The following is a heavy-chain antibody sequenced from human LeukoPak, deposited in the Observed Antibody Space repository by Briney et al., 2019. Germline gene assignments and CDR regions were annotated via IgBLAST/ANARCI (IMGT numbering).Heavy chain of an antibody. Sequence: GVSLRLSCAASGFTFNNYGMHWVRQAPGKGLEWVAVIWYDGSNIYYADSVKGRFTISRDNSKNTLFLQMNSLRGEDTAVYYCAKDSYFAVWGQGTLVTVSS. V-gene: IGHV3-33*06. CDR2: IWYDGSNI. CDR3: AKDSYFAV. J-gene: IGHJ4*02. CDR1: GFTFNNYG. D-gene: IGHD3-10*01.